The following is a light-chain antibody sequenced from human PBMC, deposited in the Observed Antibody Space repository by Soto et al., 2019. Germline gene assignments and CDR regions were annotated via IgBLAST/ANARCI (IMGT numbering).Light chain of an antibody. CDR1: SGHSNYA. V-gene: IGLV4-69*01. Sequence: QLVLTQSPSASASLGASVKLTCTLSSGHSNYAIAWHQQQPETGPRFLMKVSGDGSHSKGDGIPDRFSGSSSGAERYLTISSLQSEDEADYYCQTWGTGIHVVFGGGTKLTVL. CDR3: QTWGTGIHVV. J-gene: IGLJ2*01. CDR2: VSGDGSH.